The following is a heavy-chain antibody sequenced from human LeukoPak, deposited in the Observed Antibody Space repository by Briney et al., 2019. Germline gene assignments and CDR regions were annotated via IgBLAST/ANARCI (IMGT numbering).Heavy chain of an antibody. D-gene: IGHD6-13*01. CDR1: GYSFTSHW. CDR3: ARHPIAAGGAYNWFDP. J-gene: IGHJ5*02. CDR2: IYPRYSNT. V-gene: IGHV5-51*01. Sequence: GASLKISCKGSGYCSGYSFTSHWLAWVRQMPGKGLEWMGIIYPRYSNTIYSPSFQGQVTISVDTSINTAYLQWISLKASDTAMYYCARHPIAAGGAYNWFDPWGQGTLVTVSS.